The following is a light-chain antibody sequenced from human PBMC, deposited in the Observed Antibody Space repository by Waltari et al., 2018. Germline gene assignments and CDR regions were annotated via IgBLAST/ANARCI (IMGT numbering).Light chain of an antibody. CDR3: QQYNSYPDT. V-gene: IGKV1-5*03. CDR1: QSISSW. CDR2: KAS. Sequence: DIQMTQSPSTLSASVGDRVTITCRASQSISSWLAWYQQKSGKAPKHLIYKASSLESGVPSRFSGSGSGTEFTLTISSLQPDDFATYYCQQYNSYPDTFGQGTKLEIK. J-gene: IGKJ2*01.